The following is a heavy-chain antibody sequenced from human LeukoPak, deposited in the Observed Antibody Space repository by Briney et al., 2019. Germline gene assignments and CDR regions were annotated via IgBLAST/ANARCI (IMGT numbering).Heavy chain of an antibody. Sequence: GWSLRLSCAASGFTVSIYSMNWFRQAPGKGLEWVSSISSSSSYIYYADSVKGRFTISRDNAKNSLYLQMNSLRAEDTAVYYCARQYSSSSPLDYWGQGTLVTVSS. CDR1: GFTVSIYS. V-gene: IGHV3-21*01. CDR3: ARQYSSSSPLDY. CDR2: ISSSSSYI. D-gene: IGHD6-6*01. J-gene: IGHJ4*02.